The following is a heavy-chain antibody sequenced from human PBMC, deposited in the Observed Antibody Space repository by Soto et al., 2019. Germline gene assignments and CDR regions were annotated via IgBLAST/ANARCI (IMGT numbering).Heavy chain of an antibody. J-gene: IGHJ4*02. CDR1: GGSISSGDYY. CDR3: ARGHRMAADGNFDY. Sequence: SETLSLTCTVSGGSISSGDYYWSWIRQPPGKGLEWIGYIYYSGSTYYNPSLKSRVTISVDTSKNQFSLKLSSVTAADTAVYYCARGHRMAADGNFDYWGEGTLVTVSS. V-gene: IGHV4-30-4*01. CDR2: IYYSGST. D-gene: IGHD6-13*01.